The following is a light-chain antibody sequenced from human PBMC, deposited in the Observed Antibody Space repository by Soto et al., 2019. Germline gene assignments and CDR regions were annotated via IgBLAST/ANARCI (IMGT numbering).Light chain of an antibody. Sequence: DIQMTQSPSTLSGSVGDRVTITCRASQSIGSYLNWYHQKPGKAPRLLIYDAFNLETGVPSRFSGGVSGTDFTLTISSLQPEDFATYFCQQYDNLPLTFGGGTKVDIK. J-gene: IGKJ4*01. CDR1: QSIGSY. V-gene: IGKV1-33*01. CDR2: DAF. CDR3: QQYDNLPLT.